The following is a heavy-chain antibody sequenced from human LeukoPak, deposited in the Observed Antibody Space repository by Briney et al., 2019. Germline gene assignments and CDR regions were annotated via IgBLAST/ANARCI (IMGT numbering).Heavy chain of an antibody. CDR3: ARGRYRFDY. V-gene: IGHV3-13*05. CDR2: IGTDGDQ. CDR1: GFTFSKFA. Sequence: GGSLRLSCEASGFTFSKFALSWVRQAPGKGLEWVSTIGTDGDQYYPVSVKGRFTISRENAKNSLYLQMNSLRAGDTAVYYCARGRYRFDYWGQGTLVTVSS. D-gene: IGHD3-16*02. J-gene: IGHJ4*02.